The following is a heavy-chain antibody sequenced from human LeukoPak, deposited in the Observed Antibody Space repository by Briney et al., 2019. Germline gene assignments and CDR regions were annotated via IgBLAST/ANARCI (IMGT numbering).Heavy chain of an antibody. D-gene: IGHD6-19*01. CDR1: RFILRNYG. Sequence: GGSLRLSCAASRFILRNYGMHWVRQAPGKGLEWVAFISSDGTNKDYADSVKGRFSISRDNSKNTLYLQMNRLRGDDTAVYYCAREMLAAVAAQSWGQGTLVTVSS. CDR3: AREMLAAVAAQS. J-gene: IGHJ5*02. V-gene: IGHV3-30*03. CDR2: ISSDGTNK.